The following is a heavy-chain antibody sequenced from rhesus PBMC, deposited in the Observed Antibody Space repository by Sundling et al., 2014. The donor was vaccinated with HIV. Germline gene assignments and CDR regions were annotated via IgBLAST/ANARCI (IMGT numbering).Heavy chain of an antibody. CDR2: INGNSGST. CDR1: GASIRNYW. Sequence: QVQLQESGPGLVKPSETLSLTCTVSGASIRNYWWNWIRQPPGKGLEWIGEINGNSGSTKYNPSLKSRVTISRDTSKNQFSLKVPSVTAADTAVYYCAIGAYADDYGSVFDDWGQGVLVTVSS. D-gene: IGHD3-9*01. J-gene: IGHJ4*01. CDR3: AIGAYADDYGSVFDD. V-gene: IGHV4-80*01.